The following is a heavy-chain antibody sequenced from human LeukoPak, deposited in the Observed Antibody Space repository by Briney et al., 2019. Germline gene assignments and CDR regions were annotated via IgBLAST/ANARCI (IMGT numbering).Heavy chain of an antibody. J-gene: IGHJ4*02. V-gene: IGHV3-7*01. D-gene: IGHD3-10*01. CDR3: AREPPYMVWVGESVDY. CDR1: GFTFSSHW. CDR2: IKQDGSEN. Sequence: GGSLRLSCGASGFTFSSHWMSWVRQAPGKGLEWVANIKQDGSENYYVDSVKGRFNISRDNAKNSLYLEMNRLRAEDTAVYYCAREPPYMVWVGESVDYWGQGALVSVSS.